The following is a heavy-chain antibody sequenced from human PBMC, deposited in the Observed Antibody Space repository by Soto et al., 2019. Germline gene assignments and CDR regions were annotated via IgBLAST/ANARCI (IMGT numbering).Heavy chain of an antibody. Sequence: GGSLRLSCAASGFTFGNYGMHWVRQAPGKGLEWVTLISNDGSNKFYADSVKGRFTISRDNSKNTLYLQMTSLKTEDTAVYYCARGSVDTVDSSGFYEYWGQGTPVTVSS. J-gene: IGHJ4*02. CDR3: ARGSVDTVDSSGFYEY. CDR1: GFTFGNYG. CDR2: ISNDGSNK. V-gene: IGHV3-30*03. D-gene: IGHD3-22*01.